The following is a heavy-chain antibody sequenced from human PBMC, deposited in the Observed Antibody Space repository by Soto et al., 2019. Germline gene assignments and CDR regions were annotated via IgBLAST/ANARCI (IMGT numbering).Heavy chain of an antibody. CDR2: SNRDGSDT. CDR1: GFTFGGYW. D-gene: IGHD3-9*01. Sequence: EVQLVESGGGLVQPGGSLRLSCAASGFTFGGYWMHWVRQAPGKGLEWVARSNRDGSDTNYADSVKGRFTVSRDNAKNTLFLQMNGLRAADTAVYFCAREYYGLLAGYYMDPWGQGTLVTVSS. J-gene: IGHJ5*02. CDR3: AREYYGLLAGYYMDP. V-gene: IGHV3-74*01.